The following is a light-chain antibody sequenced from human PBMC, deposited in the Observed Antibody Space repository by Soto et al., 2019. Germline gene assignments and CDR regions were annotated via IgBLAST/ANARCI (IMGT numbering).Light chain of an antibody. J-gene: IGLJ1*01. CDR3: SSYTRSSTPYV. V-gene: IGLV2-14*01. Sequence: QSALTQPPSASGSPGQSVTISCTGTSSDVGGYNYVSWYQQHPGKAPKLMIYEVSNRPSGVSNRFSGSKSGYTASLTISGLQAEDEADYYCSSYTRSSTPYVFGTGTKVTVL. CDR1: SSDVGGYNY. CDR2: EVS.